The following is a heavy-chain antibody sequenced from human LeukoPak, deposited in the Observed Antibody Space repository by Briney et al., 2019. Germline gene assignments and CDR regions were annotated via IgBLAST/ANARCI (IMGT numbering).Heavy chain of an antibody. CDR3: ARDLRGYSYYYGMDV. V-gene: IGHV1-46*01. D-gene: IGHD5-12*01. Sequence: DSVKVSCKASGYTFTSYYMHWVRQAPGQGLEWMGIINPSGGSTSYAQKFQGRVTMTRDTSTSTVYMELSSLRSEDAAVYYCARDLRGYSYYYGMDVWGQGTTVTVSS. CDR1: GYTFTSYY. CDR2: INPSGGST. J-gene: IGHJ6*02.